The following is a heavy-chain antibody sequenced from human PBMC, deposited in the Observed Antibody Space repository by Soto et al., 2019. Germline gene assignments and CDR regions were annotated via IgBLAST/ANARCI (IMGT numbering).Heavy chain of an antibody. J-gene: IGHJ6*02. V-gene: IGHV1-69*12. CDR2: IIPIFGTA. D-gene: IGHD3-22*01. Sequence: QVQLVQSGAEVKKPGSSVKVSCKDSGGTFSSYAISWVRQAPGQGLEWMGGIIPIFGTADYAQKFQGRVTITADESTSTAYMELSSLRSEDTAVYYCAKHYDNWDYYCDMDVWGQGTTVTLSS. CDR3: AKHYDNWDYYCDMDV. CDR1: GGTFSSYA.